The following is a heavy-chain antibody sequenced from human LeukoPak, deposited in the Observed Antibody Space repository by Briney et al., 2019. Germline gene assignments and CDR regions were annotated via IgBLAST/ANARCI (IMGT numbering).Heavy chain of an antibody. CDR2: ISTDGSRT. D-gene: IGHD2-8*02. V-gene: IGHV3-74*01. CDR3: ASYLYWWSDLGY. CDR1: GFAFTDYW. J-gene: IGHJ4*02. Sequence: GGSLRLSCAASGFAFTDYWMHWVRQAAGKGLVWVSRISTDGSRTSHADSVKGRFTISRDNAKNMLYLEMNSLRVEDTAVYYCASYLYWWSDLGYWGQGTLVTVSS.